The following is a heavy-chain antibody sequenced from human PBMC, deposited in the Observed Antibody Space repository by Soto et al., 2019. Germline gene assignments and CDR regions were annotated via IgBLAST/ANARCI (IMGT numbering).Heavy chain of an antibody. J-gene: IGHJ4*02. D-gene: IGHD1-1*01. V-gene: IGHV3-7*03. CDR2: IKQDGSEK. CDR3: ATGNVYNILDF. CDR1: GFIFSSYW. Sequence: GSLRLSCAASGFIFSSYWMTWVRQAPGKGLEWVANIKQDGSEKYYVDSVKGRFTISRDNAKNSLYLQMNSLRAEDTAVYYCATGNVYNILDFWGQGTLVTVSS.